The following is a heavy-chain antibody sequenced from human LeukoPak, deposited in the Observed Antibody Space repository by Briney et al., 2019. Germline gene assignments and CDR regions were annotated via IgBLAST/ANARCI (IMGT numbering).Heavy chain of an antibody. J-gene: IGHJ5*02. CDR1: GGSISSSSYY. CDR3: ARSYLRYDFGSGPPKDWFDP. V-gene: IGHV4-39*01. D-gene: IGHD3-3*01. Sequence: SETLSLTCTVSGGSISSSSYYWGWIRQPPGKGLEWIGSIYYSGSTYYNPSLKSRVTISVDTSKNQFSLKLSSVTAADTAMYYCARSYLRYDFGSGPPKDWFDPWGQGTLVAVSS. CDR2: IYYSGST.